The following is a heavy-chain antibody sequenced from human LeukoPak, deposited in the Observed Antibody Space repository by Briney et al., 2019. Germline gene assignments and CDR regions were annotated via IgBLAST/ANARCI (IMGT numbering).Heavy chain of an antibody. D-gene: IGHD3-3*01. Sequence: PSETLSLTCTVSGGSVSSGSYYWSWIRQPPGEGLEWIGYIYYSGGTNYNPSLRGRVTMSVDRSKNQFSLKLSSVTAADTAVYYCASYDFWSGYIDYWGQGTLVTVSS. CDR1: GGSVSSGSYY. CDR2: IYYSGGT. J-gene: IGHJ4*02. CDR3: ASYDFWSGYIDY. V-gene: IGHV4-61*01.